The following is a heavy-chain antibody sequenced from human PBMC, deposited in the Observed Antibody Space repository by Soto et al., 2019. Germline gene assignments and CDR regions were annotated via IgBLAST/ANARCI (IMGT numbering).Heavy chain of an antibody. CDR1: GGTFSSYA. CDR2: IIPIFGTA. D-gene: IGHD3-22*01. J-gene: IGHJ6*02. V-gene: IGHV1-69*01. CDR3: ARDGDSRGSGYYYYGMDV. Sequence: QVQLVQSGAEVKKPGSSVKVSCKASGGTFSSYAISWVRQAPGQGLEWMGGIIPIFGTANYAQKFQGRVTITADESTSTAYLELSSLRSEDTAVYYCARDGDSRGSGYYYYGMDVWGQGTTVTVSS.